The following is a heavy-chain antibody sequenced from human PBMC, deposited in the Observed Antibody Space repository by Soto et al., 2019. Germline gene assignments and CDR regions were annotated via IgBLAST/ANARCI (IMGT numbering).Heavy chain of an antibody. J-gene: IGHJ4*01. CDR3: AREPNESYYFDY. CDR2: IRPSGGRT. Sequence: QVHLVQSGAEVKKPGASVKVSCKASGYTFTNYYIHWVRQAPGQGLEWLGIIRPSGGRTEYAQRLQGRVTVTRDTSTSTVYMELTSLTSEDTAVYYCAREPNESYYFDYWGNGTLVTVSS. V-gene: IGHV1-46*01. D-gene: IGHD5-18*01. CDR1: GYTFTNYY.